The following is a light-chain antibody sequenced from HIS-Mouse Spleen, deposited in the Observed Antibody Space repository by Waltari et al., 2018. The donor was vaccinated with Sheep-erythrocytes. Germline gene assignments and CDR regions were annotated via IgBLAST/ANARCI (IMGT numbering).Light chain of an antibody. CDR1: KLGDKY. CDR2: QDS. CDR3: QAWDSSTAV. V-gene: IGLV3-1*01. J-gene: IGLJ2*01. Sequence: SYELTQPPSVSVSPGQTASITCSGDKLGDKYAYWYQQKPGQSPVLVIDQDSTRPSGIPARFSGSNSGNTATLTISGTQAMDEADYYCQAWDSSTAVFGGGTKLTVL.